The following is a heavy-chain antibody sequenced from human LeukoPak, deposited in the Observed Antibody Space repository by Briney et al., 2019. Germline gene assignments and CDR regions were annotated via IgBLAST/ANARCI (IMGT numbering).Heavy chain of an antibody. CDR3: ARDETMNGGFDP. J-gene: IGHJ5*02. CDR2: INPSGGST. CDR1: GYTFTSYY. V-gene: IGHV1-46*01. Sequence: GASVKVSCKASGYTFTSYYMHWVRQAPGQGLEWMGIINPSGGSTSYAQKFQGRVTMTRDTSTSTVYMELSSLGSEDMAVYYCARDETMNGGFDPWGQGTLVTVSS. D-gene: IGHD3-10*02.